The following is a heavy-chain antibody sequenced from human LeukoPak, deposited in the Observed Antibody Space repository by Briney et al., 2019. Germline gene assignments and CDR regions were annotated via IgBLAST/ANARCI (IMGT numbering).Heavy chain of an antibody. CDR3: ATIKRGNISGYFDF. CDR2: IYYNGST. Sequence: SQTLSLTCTVSGGSISSGGYYWSWVRQHPGKGLEWIWYIYYNGSTYYNPSLQSRVTISVDTSKNQFSLRLTSVTAADTAVYYCATIKRGNISGYFDFWGQGIPVTVSS. CDR1: GGSISSGGYY. D-gene: IGHD5-18*01. V-gene: IGHV4-31*03. J-gene: IGHJ4*02.